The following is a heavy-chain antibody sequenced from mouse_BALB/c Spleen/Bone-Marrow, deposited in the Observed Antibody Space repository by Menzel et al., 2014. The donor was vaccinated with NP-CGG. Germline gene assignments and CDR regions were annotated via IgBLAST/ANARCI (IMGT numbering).Heavy chain of an antibody. CDR3: ARWGITTGFAY. CDR1: GFNFKDPY. J-gene: IGHJ3*01. Sequence: LQRPGEELGKPGASSKLSGTPFGFNFKDPYMHWVNQSPKRALKGMGRMDPANGNTKYDPKFQGKATITADTSSNTAYLQLSSLTSEDTAVYYCARWGITTGFAYWGQGTLVTVSA. CDR2: MDPANGNT. D-gene: IGHD2-4*01. V-gene: IGHV14-3*02.